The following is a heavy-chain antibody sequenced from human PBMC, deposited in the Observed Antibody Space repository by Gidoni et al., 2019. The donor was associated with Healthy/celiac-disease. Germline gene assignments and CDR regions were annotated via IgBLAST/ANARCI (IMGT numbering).Heavy chain of an antibody. CDR1: GYTFASYT. CDR3: ARYRRGSHFDY. CDR2: INAGYGNT. V-gene: IGHV1-3*01. J-gene: IGHJ4*02. Sequence: QVQLVQSGAEVKKPGASVKVSCKASGYTFASYTVHWVRQAPGQRLEWVGWINAGYGNTKYSQKFQGRVTITRDTSASTVYMELSSLRSEDTAVYYCARYRRGSHFDYWGQGTLVTVSS. D-gene: IGHD2-15*01.